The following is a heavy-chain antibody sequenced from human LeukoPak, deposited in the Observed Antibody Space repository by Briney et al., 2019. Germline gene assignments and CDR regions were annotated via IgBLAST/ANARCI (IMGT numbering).Heavy chain of an antibody. J-gene: IGHJ3*02. CDR1: GYTFTSYG. Sequence: GASVKVSCKASGYTFTSYGISWVRQATGQGLEWMGWMNPNSGNTGYAQKFQGRVTITRNTSISTAYMELSSLRSEDTAVYYCARLAAGAFDIWGQGTMVTVSS. CDR2: MNPNSGNT. V-gene: IGHV1-8*03. CDR3: ARLAAGAFDI.